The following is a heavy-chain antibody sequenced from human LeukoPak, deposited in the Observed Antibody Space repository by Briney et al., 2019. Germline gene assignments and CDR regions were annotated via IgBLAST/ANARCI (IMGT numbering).Heavy chain of an antibody. CDR2: MNEDGSEK. Sequence: PGGSLRLSCAAPGFTVSSNYMSWVRQAPGRGLEWVATMNEDGSEKSYLDSLKGRFTISRDNAKNSLYLQINSLRAEDTGFYYCARGTVAAPGTDYWGQGTLVTVSS. D-gene: IGHD6-13*01. CDR1: GFTVSSNY. CDR3: ARGTVAAPGTDY. V-gene: IGHV3-7*01. J-gene: IGHJ4*02.